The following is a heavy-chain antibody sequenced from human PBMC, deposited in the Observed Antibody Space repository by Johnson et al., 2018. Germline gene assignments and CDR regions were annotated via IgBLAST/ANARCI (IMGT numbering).Heavy chain of an antibody. CDR1: GFTFTNYA. CDR2: ISRTGSPT. V-gene: IGHV3-23*04. Sequence: VQLVQSGGGLVQPGGSLRLSCEASGFTFTNYAMSWVRQAPGEGLEWVSSISRTGSPTFYADSVKDRFTISRDNSKNTLSLQVNSLRAEETALYYCTRGITMMWGSPNAFDVWGQGTMVTVSS. CDR3: TRGITMMWGSPNAFDV. D-gene: IGHD3-22*01. J-gene: IGHJ3*01.